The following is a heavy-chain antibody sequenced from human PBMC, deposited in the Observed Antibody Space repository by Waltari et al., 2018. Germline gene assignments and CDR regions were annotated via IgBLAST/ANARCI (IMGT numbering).Heavy chain of an antibody. V-gene: IGHV3-23*01. Sequence: EVQLLESGGGLVQPGGSLRLSCAASGFTFSSYAMSWVRQAPGKGLEWVSAISGSGGSTYYADSVKGRFTISRDNSKNTLYLQMNSLRAEDTAVYYCAKDAEPLFLGSSWYNPMDYWGQGTLVTVSS. CDR2: ISGSGGST. CDR1: GFTFSSYA. J-gene: IGHJ4*02. D-gene: IGHD6-13*01. CDR3: AKDAEPLFLGSSWYNPMDY.